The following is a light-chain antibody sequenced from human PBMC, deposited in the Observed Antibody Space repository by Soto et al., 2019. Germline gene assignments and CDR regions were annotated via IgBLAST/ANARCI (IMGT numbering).Light chain of an antibody. CDR3: CSYAGSSTHV. CDR1: SSEVGSSNL. V-gene: IGLV2-23*02. Sequence: QSVLTQPASVSGSPGQSITFSCTGTSSEVGSSNLVSWYQQHPGKATKLLIYEVSKRPSGVSNRFSGSKSGNTASLTISGLQAEDEADYYCCSYAGSSTHVFGTGTKVTVL. J-gene: IGLJ1*01. CDR2: EVS.